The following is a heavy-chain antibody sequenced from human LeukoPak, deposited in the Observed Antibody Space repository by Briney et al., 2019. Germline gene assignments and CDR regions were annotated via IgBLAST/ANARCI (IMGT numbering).Heavy chain of an antibody. CDR2: IYYSGST. Sequence: SETLSLTCTVSGGSISSYYWSWLRQPPGKGLEWIGYIYYSGSTNYNPSLKSRVTISVDTSKNQFSLKLSSVTAADTAVYYCARVYLNYGSAHYGMDVWGKGTTVTVSS. D-gene: IGHD3-10*01. CDR3: ARVYLNYGSAHYGMDV. V-gene: IGHV4-59*01. CDR1: GGSISSYY. J-gene: IGHJ6*04.